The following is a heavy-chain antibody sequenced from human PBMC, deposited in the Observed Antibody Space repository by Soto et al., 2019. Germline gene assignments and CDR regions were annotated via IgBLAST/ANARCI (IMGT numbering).Heavy chain of an antibody. CDR2: ISAYNGNT. CDR1: GYTFTSYG. CDR3: ARHNHYDSSTAFDY. J-gene: IGHJ4*02. V-gene: IGHV1-18*04. Sequence: VTVSRMAAGYTFTSYGIIWVRQAPGQGLEWMGWISAYNGNTNYAQKLQGRVTMTTDTSTSTAYMELRSLRSDDTAVYYCARHNHYDSSTAFDYWGQGTLVTVSS. D-gene: IGHD3-22*01.